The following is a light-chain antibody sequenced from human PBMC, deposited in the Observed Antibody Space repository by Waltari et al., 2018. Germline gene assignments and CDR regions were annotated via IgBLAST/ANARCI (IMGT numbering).Light chain of an antibody. CDR2: EVS. CDR1: DSAFGDETS. V-gene: IGLV2-14*01. J-gene: IGLJ3*02. Sequence: QAALTQPASVSGSLGQSITISCTGTDSAFGDETSFSWYQQFPGEAPRLIIYEVSNRPSRISSRFYGSKSANTASLTISGLQPDDEADYFCCSHTGIDTWVFGGGTTLTVL. CDR3: CSHTGIDTWV.